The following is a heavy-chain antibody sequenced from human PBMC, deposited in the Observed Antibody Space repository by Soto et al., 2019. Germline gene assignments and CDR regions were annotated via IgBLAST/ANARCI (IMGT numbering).Heavy chain of an antibody. J-gene: IGHJ6*02. V-gene: IGHV3-66*01. CDR1: GFTVSSNY. Sequence: EVQLVESGGGLVQPGGSLRLSCAASGFTVSSNYMSWVRQAPGKGLEWVSVIYSGGSTYYADSVKGRFTISRDNSKNTLYLQMNSLRAEDTAVYYCAIPGEGSGRYYYYGMDVWGQGTTVTVSS. CDR3: AIPGEGSGRYYYYGMDV. CDR2: IYSGGST. D-gene: IGHD6-19*01.